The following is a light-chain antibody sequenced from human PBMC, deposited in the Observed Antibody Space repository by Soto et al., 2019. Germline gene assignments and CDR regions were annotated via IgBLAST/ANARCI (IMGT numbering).Light chain of an antibody. CDR1: QSISSY. V-gene: IGKV1-39*01. CDR2: AAS. CDR3: QQSFSTWT. Sequence: DIQMTQSPSSLSASVGDRVTITCRASQSISSYLNWYQQKPGEAPKLVIYAASSLQSGVPSRFSGSASGTDFTLTISSLQPEDFATYYCQQSFSTWTFGQGTKVEIK. J-gene: IGKJ1*01.